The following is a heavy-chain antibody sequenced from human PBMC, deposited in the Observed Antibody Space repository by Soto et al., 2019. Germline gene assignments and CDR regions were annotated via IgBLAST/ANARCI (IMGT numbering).Heavy chain of an antibody. CDR2: ISGSGGGT. V-gene: IGHV3-23*01. CDR1: EFTFSSYA. Sequence: PGGSLRLSCAASEFTFSSYAMSWVCQAPGKGLEWVSAISGSGGGTYYADSVKGRSTISRDNSKNTLYLQMNSLRAEDTAVYYCAKLRGSAMDVWGQGTTVTVSS. CDR3: AKLRGSAMDV. J-gene: IGHJ6*02. D-gene: IGHD1-26*01.